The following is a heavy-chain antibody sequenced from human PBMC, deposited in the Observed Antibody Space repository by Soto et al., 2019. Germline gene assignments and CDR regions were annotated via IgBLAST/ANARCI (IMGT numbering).Heavy chain of an antibody. D-gene: IGHD2-15*01. Sequence: QLQLQESGPGLVKPSETLSLTCTVSGGSISSSSYYWGWIRQPPGKGLEWIGSIDYSGSTYYNPSLKSRVTISVDTYKNQFSLKLSAVTAADTAVYYCAIQTPPNYYCYYGMDVWGQGTTVTVSS. CDR3: AIQTPPNYYCYYGMDV. CDR1: GGSISSSSYY. J-gene: IGHJ6*02. CDR2: IDYSGST. V-gene: IGHV4-39*01.